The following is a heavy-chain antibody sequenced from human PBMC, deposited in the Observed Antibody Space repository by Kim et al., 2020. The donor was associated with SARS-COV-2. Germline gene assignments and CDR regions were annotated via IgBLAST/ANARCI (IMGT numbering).Heavy chain of an antibody. V-gene: IGHV4-30-2*01. D-gene: IGHD2-8*02. J-gene: IGHJ4*02. CDR1: GGSISSGGYS. CDR2: IYHSGST. Sequence: SETLSLSCAVSGGSISSGGYSWSWIRQPPGKGLEWIGYIYHSGSTYYNPSLKSRVTISVDRSKNQFSLKLSSVTAADTAVYYCARMYCRTPVFDYWGQGTLVTVSS. CDR3: ARMYCRTPVFDY.